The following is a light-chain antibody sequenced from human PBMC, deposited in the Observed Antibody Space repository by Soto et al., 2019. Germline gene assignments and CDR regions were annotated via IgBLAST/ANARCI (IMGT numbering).Light chain of an antibody. CDR3: QQSYSTPVT. J-gene: IGKJ4*01. Sequence: DIQMTQSPSTLSVSVGDRVTITCRASQSISSWLAWYQQKPGKALKLLIYDASNLESGVPSRFSGSGSGTEFTLTISSLQPEDFATYYCQQSYSTPVTFGGGTKVDIK. CDR2: DAS. V-gene: IGKV1-5*01. CDR1: QSISSW.